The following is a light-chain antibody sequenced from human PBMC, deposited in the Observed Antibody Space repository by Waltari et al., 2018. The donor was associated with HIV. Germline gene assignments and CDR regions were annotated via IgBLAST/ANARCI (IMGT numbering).Light chain of an antibody. CDR1: SNNFGPYNY. CDR3: CSSAGRYTFV. Sequence: QPPLTQSRSVSGPPGRSITSPCTGTSNNFGPYNYVPGYQQHPGRAPKLLIFDLNRRPSGVPDRFSGSKSGNTASLTISGLQAEDEADYYCCSSAGRYTFVFGTGTKVTVL. V-gene: IGLV2-11*01. CDR2: DLN. J-gene: IGLJ1*01.